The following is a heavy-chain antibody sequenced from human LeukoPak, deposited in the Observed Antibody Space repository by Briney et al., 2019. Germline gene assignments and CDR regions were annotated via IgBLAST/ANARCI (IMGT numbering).Heavy chain of an antibody. Sequence: SETLSLTCTVSGGSISSYYWSWIRQPAGKGLEWIGRIYTSGSTNYNPPLKSRVTMSVDTSKNPFSLKLSSVTAADTAVYYCARTFIRWDYYYYMDVWGKGTTVTVSS. D-gene: IGHD3-16*01. J-gene: IGHJ6*03. V-gene: IGHV4-4*07. CDR3: ARTFIRWDYYYYMDV. CDR1: GGSISSYY. CDR2: IYTSGST.